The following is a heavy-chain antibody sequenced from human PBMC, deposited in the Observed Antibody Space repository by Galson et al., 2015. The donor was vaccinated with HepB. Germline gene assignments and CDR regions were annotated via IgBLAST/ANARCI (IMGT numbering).Heavy chain of an antibody. J-gene: IGHJ6*02. CDR2: IYPRASET. Sequence: QSGAEVKKPGESLKISCEGSGYRFSMYWIAWVRQMPGRGPEWMGSIYPRASETRYSPTFQGQVIISVDKSISTAYLQWSSLKASDSAMYYCARQVSDYYGMDVWGQGTAVTVSS. CDR3: ARQVSDYYGMDV. D-gene: IGHD3-3*01. V-gene: IGHV5-51*01. CDR1: GYRFSMYW.